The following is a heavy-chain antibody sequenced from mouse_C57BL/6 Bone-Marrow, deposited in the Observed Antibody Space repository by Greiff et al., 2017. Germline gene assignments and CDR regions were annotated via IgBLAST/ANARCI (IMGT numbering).Heavy chain of an antibody. Sequence: QVQLKQPGAELVKPGASVKMSCKASGYTFTSYWITWVKQRPGQGLEWIGDIYPGSGSTNYNEKFTSKATLTVDTSSSTAYMQLSSLTSEDSAVYYCARPYYSNYWYFDVWGTGTTVTVSS. J-gene: IGHJ1*03. V-gene: IGHV1-55*01. CDR2: IYPGSGST. D-gene: IGHD2-5*01. CDR1: GYTFTSYW. CDR3: ARPYYSNYWYFDV.